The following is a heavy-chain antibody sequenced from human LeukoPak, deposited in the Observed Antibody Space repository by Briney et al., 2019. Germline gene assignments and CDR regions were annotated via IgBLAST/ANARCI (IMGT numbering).Heavy chain of an antibody. Sequence: SETLSLTCTVSGGSISSYYWSWIRQPPGKGLEWIGYIYYSGSTNYNPSLKSRVTISVDTSKNQFSLKLSSVTAADTAVYYCASILGYCSGGSCYSNYYFDYWGQGTLVTVSS. D-gene: IGHD2-15*01. CDR3: ASILGYCSGGSCYSNYYFDY. V-gene: IGHV4-59*01. J-gene: IGHJ4*02. CDR2: IYYSGST. CDR1: GGSISSYY.